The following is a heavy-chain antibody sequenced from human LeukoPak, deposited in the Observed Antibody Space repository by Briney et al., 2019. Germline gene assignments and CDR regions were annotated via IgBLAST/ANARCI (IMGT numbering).Heavy chain of an antibody. CDR1: GFPFRLYS. V-gene: IGHV3-21*01. CDR3: ARALIDGNTPFDY. J-gene: IGHJ4*02. D-gene: IGHD4-23*01. CDR2: ISSSSTYI. Sequence: GRSLRLSCAASGFPFRLYSMNWVRQAPGKGLVWVSSISSSSTYIYYADSVKGRFTISRDNAKNSLYLQMNSLRAEDTAVYYCARALIDGNTPFDYWGQGTLVTVSS.